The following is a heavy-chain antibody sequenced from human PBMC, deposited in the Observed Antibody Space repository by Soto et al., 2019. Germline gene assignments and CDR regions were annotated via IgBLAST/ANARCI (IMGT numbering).Heavy chain of an antibody. CDR2: ISGSGGST. CDR3: AKDLSIVLMVYARAFNY. D-gene: IGHD2-8*01. J-gene: IGHJ4*02. V-gene: IGHV3-23*01. CDR1: GFTFSSYA. Sequence: PGVALRLSCAASGFTFSSYAMSWVRQAPGKGLEWVSAISGSGGSTYYADSVKGRFTISRDNSKNTLYLQMNSLRAEDTAVYYCAKDLSIVLMVYARAFNYWGQGTLVTVSS.